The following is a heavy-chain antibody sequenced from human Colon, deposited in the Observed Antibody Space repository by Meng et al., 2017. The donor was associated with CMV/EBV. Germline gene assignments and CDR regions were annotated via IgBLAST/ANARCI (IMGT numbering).Heavy chain of an antibody. CDR1: GGSISSSTYY. CDR3: ATLGGGWDLP. Sequence: QQQESGPDLVTPSAPLSPICSVSGGSISSSTYYGGWVRQPPGKGLEWIGSMSNSGDTNYNPSLKSRFTMSIDTSKNQFSLRLTSVTAADTAVYYCATLGGGWDLPWGQGTLVTVSS. CDR2: MSNSGDT. D-gene: IGHD3-16*01. V-gene: IGHV4-39*07. J-gene: IGHJ5*02.